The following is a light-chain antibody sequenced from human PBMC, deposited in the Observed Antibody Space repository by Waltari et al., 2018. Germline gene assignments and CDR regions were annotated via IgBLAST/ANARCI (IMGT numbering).Light chain of an antibody. J-gene: IGLJ1*01. Sequence: SSELTQDPAVSVALGQTVRITCQGARIRHYYASWYRQKPGQAPEVVIYSDNNRPSGIPDRFSGSSSGDTASLTITGAQAEDEADYYCHSRDSSSTHVGIFGTGTQVSVL. CDR3: HSRDSSSTHVGI. CDR2: SDN. CDR1: RIRHYY. V-gene: IGLV3-19*01.